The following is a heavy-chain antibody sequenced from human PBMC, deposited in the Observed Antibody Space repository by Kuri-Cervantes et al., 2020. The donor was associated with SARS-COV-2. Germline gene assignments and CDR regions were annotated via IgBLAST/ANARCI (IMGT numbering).Heavy chain of an antibody. CDR2: IYYDGSNK. V-gene: IGHV3-33*01. J-gene: IGHJ5*02. CDR3: ARDRIAARPGWFDP. D-gene: IGHD6-6*01. CDR1: GFTFYSYG. Sequence: GESLKISCAASGFTFYSYGMHWVRQAPGKGLEWVAVIYYDGSNKYYADSVKGRFTISRDNSKNTLYLQMNSLSAEDTAVYYCARDRIAARPGWFDPWGKGTLVTVSS.